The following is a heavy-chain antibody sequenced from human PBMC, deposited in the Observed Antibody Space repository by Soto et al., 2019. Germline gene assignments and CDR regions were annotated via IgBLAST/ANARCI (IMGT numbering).Heavy chain of an antibody. D-gene: IGHD3-22*01. Sequence: PSETLSLTCTVSGGSISSYYWSWIRQPPGKGLEWIGYIYYSGSTNYNPSLKSRVTISVDTSKNQFSLKLSSVTAADTAVYYCARTSDYYDSSDTEGYFDYWGQGTLVTVSS. CDR2: IYYSGST. CDR1: GGSISSYY. CDR3: ARTSDYYDSSDTEGYFDY. J-gene: IGHJ4*02. V-gene: IGHV4-59*01.